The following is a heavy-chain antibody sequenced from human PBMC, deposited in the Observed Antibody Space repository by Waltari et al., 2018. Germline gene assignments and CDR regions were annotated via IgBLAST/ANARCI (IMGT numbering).Heavy chain of an antibody. D-gene: IGHD3-10*01. CDR1: GFTFSSYA. Sequence: EVQLLESGGGLVQPGGSLRLSCAASGFTFSSYAMRWFRQAPGKGLEWVSAISGSGGSTYYADSVKGRFTISRDNSKNTLYLQMNSLRAEDTAVYYCAKGSGSNWYFDLWGRGTLVTVSS. CDR2: ISGSGGST. CDR3: AKGSGSNWYFDL. J-gene: IGHJ2*01. V-gene: IGHV3-23*01.